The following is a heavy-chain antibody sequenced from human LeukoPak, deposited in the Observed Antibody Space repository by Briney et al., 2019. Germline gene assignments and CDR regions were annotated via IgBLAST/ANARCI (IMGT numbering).Heavy chain of an antibody. D-gene: IGHD6-13*01. CDR1: GYTFTSYA. CDR3: ARVGYFIATKQGIDY. Sequence: ASVKVSCKTSGYTFTSYAINWVRQAPGQGLEWMGWINTNTGNPTYAQGFTGRFVFSLDTSVSMAYLQISSLKAEDTAVYYCARVGYFIATKQGIDYWGQGTLVTVSS. V-gene: IGHV7-4-1*04. CDR2: INTNTGNP. J-gene: IGHJ4*02.